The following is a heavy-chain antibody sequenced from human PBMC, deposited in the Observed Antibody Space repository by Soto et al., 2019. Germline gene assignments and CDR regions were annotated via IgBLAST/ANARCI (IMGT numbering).Heavy chain of an antibody. Sequence: QVLLVQSGAEVKKPGASVKLSCKASGYTFTSYYMHWVRQAPGQGPEWVGIINPFGGSTSYAQNFQGRITMISDTSTSTVYMELSGLRSEDTAVYYCARALPRIAASREGDYWGQGTLVTVSS. CDR3: ARALPRIAASREGDY. D-gene: IGHD6-6*01. J-gene: IGHJ4*02. CDR2: INPFGGST. V-gene: IGHV1-46*01. CDR1: GYTFTSYY.